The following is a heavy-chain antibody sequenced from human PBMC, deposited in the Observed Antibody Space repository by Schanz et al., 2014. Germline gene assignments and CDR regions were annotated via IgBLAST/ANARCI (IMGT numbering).Heavy chain of an antibody. CDR1: GYNITSND. CDR3: ARLGTGMAVAGSVIDSYYYYVDV. CDR2: MNPNSGNT. J-gene: IGHJ6*03. Sequence: QVHLVQSGAEVKKPGASVKVSCKASGYNITSNDVTWVRQATGQGLEWMGWMNPNSGNTGYAQKFQGRVTMTRNTSISTAYMELSSLRSEDTAVYYCARLGTGMAVAGSVIDSYYYYVDVWGEGTMVTVSS. V-gene: IGHV1-8*01. D-gene: IGHD6-19*01.